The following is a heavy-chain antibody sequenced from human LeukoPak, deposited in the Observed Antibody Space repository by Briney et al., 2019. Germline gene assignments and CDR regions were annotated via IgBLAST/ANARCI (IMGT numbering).Heavy chain of an antibody. CDR1: GGSISSGSCY. V-gene: IGHV4-61*02. Sequence: SETLSLTCTVSGGSISSGSCYWSWIRQPAGQGLEYIGRMYTSGSTNYNPSLKSRVTISVDTSKNQFSLKLSSVTAADTAVYYCAGVAATITDYYFDYWGQGTLVTVSS. CDR2: MYTSGST. D-gene: IGHD5-12*01. CDR3: AGVAATITDYYFDY. J-gene: IGHJ4*02.